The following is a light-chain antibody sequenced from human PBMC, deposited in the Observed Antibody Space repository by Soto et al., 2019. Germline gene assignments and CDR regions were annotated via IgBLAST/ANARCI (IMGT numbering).Light chain of an antibody. Sequence: GDTVTITCRASQSVSTXLAXXQXXPXXXXXLXXXDASTLESGAPARFSGSGSGTEFTLTISSLQPDDFATYYCQQYNSYSTWTFGQGNKVDIK. CDR2: DAS. V-gene: IGKV1-5*01. J-gene: IGKJ1*01. CDR3: QQYNSYSTWT. CDR1: QSVSTX.